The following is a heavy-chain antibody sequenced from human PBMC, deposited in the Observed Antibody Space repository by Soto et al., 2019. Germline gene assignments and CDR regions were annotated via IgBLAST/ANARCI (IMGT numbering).Heavy chain of an antibody. CDR1: GGTFSSYA. V-gene: IGHV1-69*01. CDR3: ARGDIVVVVAATHYYYGMDV. Sequence: QVQLVQSGAEVKKPGSSVKVSCKASGGTFSSYAISWVRQAPGQGLEWMGGIIPIFGTANYAQKFQGRVTITADESTSTAYMVLSSLTSQDTAAYYCARGDIVVVVAATHYYYGMDVWDQGTTVTVSS. D-gene: IGHD2-15*01. CDR2: IIPIFGTA. J-gene: IGHJ6*02.